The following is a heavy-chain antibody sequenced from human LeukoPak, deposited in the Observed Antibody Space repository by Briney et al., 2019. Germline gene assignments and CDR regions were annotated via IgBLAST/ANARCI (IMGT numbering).Heavy chain of an antibody. J-gene: IGHJ6*02. V-gene: IGHV1-3*01. CDR2: INAGNGNT. CDR1: GYTFTSYA. Sequence: GASVKVSCKASGYTFTSYAMHWVRQAPGQRLEWMGWINAGNGNTKYSQKFQGRVTITRDTSASTAYMELSSLRSEDTAVYYCARDLWEIVVVVAALRGYWYYGMDVWGQGTTVTVSS. CDR3: ARDLWEIVVVVAALRGYWYYGMDV. D-gene: IGHD2-15*01.